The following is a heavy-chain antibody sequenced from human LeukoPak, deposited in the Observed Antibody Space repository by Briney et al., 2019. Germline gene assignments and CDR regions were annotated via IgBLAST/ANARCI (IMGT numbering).Heavy chain of an antibody. CDR3: ARYYYDSSGPIDY. J-gene: IGHJ4*02. D-gene: IGHD3-22*01. CDR1: GGTFSSYA. CDR2: IIPIFGTA. V-gene: IGHV1-69*05. Sequence: SVKVSCKASGGTFSSYAISWVRQAPGQGLEWMGGIIPIFGTANYAQKLQGRVTMTTDTSTSTAYMELRSLRSDDTAVYYCARYYYDSSGPIDYWGQGTLVTVSS.